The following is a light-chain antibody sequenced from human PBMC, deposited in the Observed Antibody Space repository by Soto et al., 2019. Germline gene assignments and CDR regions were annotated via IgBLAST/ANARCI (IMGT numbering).Light chain of an antibody. CDR3: QQYQNWPLT. CDR1: QSVSSN. CDR2: GAS. J-gene: IGKJ4*01. V-gene: IGKV3-15*01. Sequence: EIVMTQSPATLSVSPGEGATLSCRASQSVSSNFAWYQQKPGQPPRLLIYGASTRATGITARFSGSGSGTEFTLCISRLQSEDVAVYYCQQYQNWPLTFGGGTKVEIK.